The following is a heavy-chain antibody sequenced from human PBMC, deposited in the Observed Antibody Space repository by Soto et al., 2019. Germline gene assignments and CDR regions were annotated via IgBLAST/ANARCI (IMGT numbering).Heavy chain of an antibody. Sequence: PSETLSLTCAVSGGSISSSNHYWDWSRQPPGKGPEWIGRIYYSGSTYYNPSLKSRVTISVDTSKNQFSLKLSSVTAADTAVYYCARRELEPTNNDAFHIWGQGTMVTVSS. J-gene: IGHJ3*02. D-gene: IGHD1-1*01. CDR3: ARRELEPTNNDAFHI. CDR1: GGSISSSNHY. CDR2: IYYSGST. V-gene: IGHV4-39*01.